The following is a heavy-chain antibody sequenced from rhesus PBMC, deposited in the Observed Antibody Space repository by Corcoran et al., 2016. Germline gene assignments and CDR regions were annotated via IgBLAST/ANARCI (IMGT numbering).Heavy chain of an antibody. J-gene: IGHJ4*01. CDR1: GGSISSNY. D-gene: IGHD3-9*01. CDR3: ARGGYEDDYGYYYTGFDY. V-gene: IGHV4-173*01. CDR2: ISGSGGST. Sequence: QLQLQESGPGRVKPSETLSLTCAASGGSISSNYWSWIRQPPGKGLEWIGRISGSGGSTDYNPSLKSRVTISTDTSKNQFSLKLSSVTAADTAVYYCARGGYEDDYGYYYTGFDYLGQGVLVTVSS.